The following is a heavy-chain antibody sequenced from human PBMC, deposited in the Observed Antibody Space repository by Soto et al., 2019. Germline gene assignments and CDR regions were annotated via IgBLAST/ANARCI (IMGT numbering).Heavy chain of an antibody. CDR2: INHNSGGT. CDR3: ARSLTEGYCTITGCYARPLYGMDV. CDR1: GYTFSGYY. Sequence: ASVKVSCKASGYTFSGYYIHWLRQAPGQALEWMGWINHNSGGTNYAQKFQGRVTVTRDTPTSTAYMELSRLTSDDTAVYYCARSLTEGYCTITGCYARPLYGMDVWGQGTTVTVSS. J-gene: IGHJ6*02. V-gene: IGHV1-2*02. D-gene: IGHD2-2*01.